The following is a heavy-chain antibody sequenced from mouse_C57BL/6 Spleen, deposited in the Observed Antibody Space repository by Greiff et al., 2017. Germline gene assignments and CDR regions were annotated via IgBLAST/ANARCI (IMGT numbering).Heavy chain of an antibody. CDR3: ARGYDGGYSMAY. V-gene: IGHV1-61*01. Sequence: VQLQQPGAELVRPGSSVKLSCKASGYTFTSYWMGWVKQRPGQGLEWIGNIYPSDSETHYNQKFKDKATLTVDKSSSTAYMQLSSLTSEDSAVYYCARGYDGGYSMAYWGQGTSVTVS. D-gene: IGHD2-14*01. J-gene: IGHJ4*01. CDR2: IYPSDSET. CDR1: GYTFTSYW.